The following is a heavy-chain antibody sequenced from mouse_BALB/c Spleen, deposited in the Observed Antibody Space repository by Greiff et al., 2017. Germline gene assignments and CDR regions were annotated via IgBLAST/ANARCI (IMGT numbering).Heavy chain of an antibody. J-gene: IGHJ2*01. CDR1: GYSFTSYY. CDR2: IDPFNGGT. CDR3: ARLRDYFDY. Sequence: EVQLQQSGPELMKPGASVKISCKASGYSFTSYYMHWVKQSHGKSLEWIGYIDPFNGGTSYNQKFKGKATLTVDKSSSTAYMHLSSLTSEDSAVYYCARLRDYFDYWGQGTTLTVSS. D-gene: IGHD1-1*01. V-gene: IGHV1-28*01.